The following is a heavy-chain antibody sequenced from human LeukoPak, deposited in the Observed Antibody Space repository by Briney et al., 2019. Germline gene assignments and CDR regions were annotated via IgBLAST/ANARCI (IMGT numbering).Heavy chain of an antibody. Sequence: GGSLRLSCVASGFTFSNYAMSWVRQAPGKRLXXXXXXXGRGGSTYYADSVKGRFTISRDNSRNTLFLQMNSLRAEDTAIYYCAKWGDFDILTGYYVSDFWGQGTLVTVSS. V-gene: IGHV3-23*01. J-gene: IGHJ4*02. CDR2: XXGRGGST. D-gene: IGHD3-9*01. CDR3: AKWGDFDILTGYYVSDF. CDR1: GFTFSNYA.